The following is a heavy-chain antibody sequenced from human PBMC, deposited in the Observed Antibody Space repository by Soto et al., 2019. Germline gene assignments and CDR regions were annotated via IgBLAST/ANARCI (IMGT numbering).Heavy chain of an antibody. CDR3: ARGEQYSGRIFDY. CDR2: TYYRSKWYY. CDR1: GDSVSSNTAC. D-gene: IGHD1-26*01. Sequence: SPTLSLPCAISGDSVSSNTACWNLVRQSPSRGLEWLGRTYYRSKWYYDYALSVRSRITINPDTSKNQYSLQLNSVTPGDTAVYYCARGEQYSGRIFDYWGQGTLVTVSS. J-gene: IGHJ4*01. V-gene: IGHV6-1*01.